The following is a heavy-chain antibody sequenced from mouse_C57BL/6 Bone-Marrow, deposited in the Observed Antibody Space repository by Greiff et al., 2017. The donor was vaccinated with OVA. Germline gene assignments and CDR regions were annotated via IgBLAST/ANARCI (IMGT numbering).Heavy chain of an antibody. CDR1: GYTFTSYW. J-gene: IGHJ3*01. D-gene: IGHD1-1*01. Sequence: QVQLQQPGAELVKPGASVKLSCKASGYTFTSYWMHWVKQRPGQGLEWIGMIHPNSGSTNYNEKFKSKATFTADTSSNTAYMQLSSLTTEDSAIYYCASYGSSPWAYWGQGTLVTVSA. V-gene: IGHV1-64*01. CDR2: IHPNSGST. CDR3: ASYGSSPWAY.